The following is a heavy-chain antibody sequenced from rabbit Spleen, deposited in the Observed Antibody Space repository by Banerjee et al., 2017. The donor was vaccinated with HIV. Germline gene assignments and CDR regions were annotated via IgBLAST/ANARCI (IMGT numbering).Heavy chain of an antibody. D-gene: IGHD1-1*01. CDR2: IGGGVSSIT. J-gene: IGHJ4*01. CDR1: GFTIVRGY. Sequence: QEQLEESGGDLVKPEGSLTLTCTASGFTIVRGYMCWVRQAPGKGPEWIACIGGGVSSITYYATWAKGRFTISKTSSTTVTLQMTSLTAADTATYFCARDLAAVIGWNFNLWGQGTLVTVS. CDR3: ARDLAAVIGWNFNL. V-gene: IGHV1S45*01.